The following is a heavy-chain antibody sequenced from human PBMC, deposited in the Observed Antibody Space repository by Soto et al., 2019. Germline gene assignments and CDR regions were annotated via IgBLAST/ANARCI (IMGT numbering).Heavy chain of an antibody. Sequence: SETLSLTCTVSGGSISSSSYYWGWIRQPPGKGLEWIGSIYYSGSTYYNPSLKSRVTISVDTSKNQFSLKLSSVTAADTAVYYCARSYSSGWWGHYYYYGMDVWGQGTTVTVSS. J-gene: IGHJ6*02. CDR2: IYYSGST. CDR3: ARSYSSGWWGHYYYYGMDV. CDR1: GGSISSSSYY. D-gene: IGHD6-19*01. V-gene: IGHV4-39*01.